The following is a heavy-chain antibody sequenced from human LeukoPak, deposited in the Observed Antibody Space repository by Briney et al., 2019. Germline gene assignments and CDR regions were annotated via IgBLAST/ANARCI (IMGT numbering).Heavy chain of an antibody. Sequence: GGSLRLSCAASGFTCSSYWMSWVPQAPGKGLEWVANIKQDGSEKYYLDSVKGRFTISRDNAKNSLYLQMNSLRAEDTAVYYCARDRGALWYFDLWGRGTLVTVSS. V-gene: IGHV3-7*05. D-gene: IGHD3-10*01. CDR3: ARDRGALWYFDL. CDR1: GFTCSSYW. CDR2: IKQDGSEK. J-gene: IGHJ2*01.